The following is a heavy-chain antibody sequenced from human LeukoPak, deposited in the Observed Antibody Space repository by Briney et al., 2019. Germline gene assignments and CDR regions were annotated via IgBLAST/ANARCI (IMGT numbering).Heavy chain of an antibody. V-gene: IGHV3-21*01. CDR3: ARDLSYYGLGSYYYFDN. CDR1: GFTFSTYS. D-gene: IGHD3-10*01. J-gene: IGHJ4*02. Sequence: NPGGSLRLSCAASGFTFSTYSMNWVRHAPGKGLEWVSSIDSDSKYIFHADSVKGRFTISRDNAKNSLYLQMNSLRAEDTAVYYCARDLSYYGLGSYYYFDNWGQGTLVTVSS. CDR2: IDSDSKYI.